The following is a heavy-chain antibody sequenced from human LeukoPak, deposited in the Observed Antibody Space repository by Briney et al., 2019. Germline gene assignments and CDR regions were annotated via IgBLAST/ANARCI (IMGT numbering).Heavy chain of an antibody. V-gene: IGHV4-59*08. Sequence: PSETLSLTCTVSGGSISSYYWSWIRQPPGKGLEWIGYIYYSGSTNYNPSLKSRVTISVDTSKNQFSLKLSSVTAADTAVYYCARLFAHDSSGYYTKGTDYWGQGTLVTVSS. CDR1: GGSISSYY. CDR3: ARLFAHDSSGYYTKGTDY. D-gene: IGHD3-22*01. J-gene: IGHJ4*02. CDR2: IYYSGST.